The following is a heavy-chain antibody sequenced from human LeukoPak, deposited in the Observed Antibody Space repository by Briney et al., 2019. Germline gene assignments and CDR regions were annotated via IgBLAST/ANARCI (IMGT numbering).Heavy chain of an antibody. Sequence: VESLKIYCKGSGYSFTSHWIGWLRQMPGKGLEWMGIIYPGDSDTRYRPSFQGTVTNPASKSINTAYLQSSSLKASDTAMYYCARGGIPASGAGGADFDYWGHGTLVTVSS. CDR3: ARGGIPASGAGGADFDY. V-gene: IGHV5-51*01. CDR1: GYSFTSHW. CDR2: IYPGDSDT. J-gene: IGHJ4*01. D-gene: IGHD6-13*01.